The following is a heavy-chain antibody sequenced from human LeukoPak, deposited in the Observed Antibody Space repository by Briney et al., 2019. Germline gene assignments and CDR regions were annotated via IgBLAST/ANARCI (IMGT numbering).Heavy chain of an antibody. V-gene: IGHV3-7*03. J-gene: IGHJ4*02. CDR2: IKQDGSEK. D-gene: IGHD6-13*01. CDR1: GFTFSSYW. CDR3: AKNIAAAGGPPDY. Sequence: GGSLRLSCEASGFTFSSYWMSWVRQAPGKGLEWVANIKQDGSEKYYVDSVKGRFTISRDNAENSLYLQMNSLRAEDTAVYYCAKNIAAAGGPPDYWGQGTLVTVSS.